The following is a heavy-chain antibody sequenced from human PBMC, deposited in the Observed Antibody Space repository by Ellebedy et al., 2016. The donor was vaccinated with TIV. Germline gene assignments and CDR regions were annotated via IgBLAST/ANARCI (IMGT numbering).Heavy chain of an antibody. V-gene: IGHV1-69*04. CDR2: IIPIVVIP. Sequence: SVKVSXXASGGTFSNYAISWVRQAPGQGLEWMGRIIPIVVIPDYAQKFQGRVTITADKSTGTAYMELSSLKFEDTAIYYCAKISRWEAFDIWGQGTMVIVSS. CDR3: AKISRWEAFDI. CDR1: GGTFSNYA. J-gene: IGHJ3*02. D-gene: IGHD1-26*01.